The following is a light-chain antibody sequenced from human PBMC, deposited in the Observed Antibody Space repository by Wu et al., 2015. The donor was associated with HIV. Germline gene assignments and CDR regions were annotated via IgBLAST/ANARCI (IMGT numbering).Light chain of an antibody. J-gene: IGKJ2*03. V-gene: IGKV3-15*01. CDR1: QNVSNS. CDR3: QQRTNWPYS. Sequence: EIVMTQSPATLSVSPGERATLSCRASQNVSNSLVWYQQRLGQAPRLLIYGASTRATGIPDRFSGSGSGTDFTLTISSLEPEDFAVYYCQQRTNWPYSFGQGTKVEIK. CDR2: GAS.